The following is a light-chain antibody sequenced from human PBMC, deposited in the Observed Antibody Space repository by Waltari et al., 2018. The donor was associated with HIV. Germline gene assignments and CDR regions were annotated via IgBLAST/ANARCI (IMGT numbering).Light chain of an antibody. V-gene: IGLV6-57*01. CDR2: EDA. CDR1: GVSITSDY. Sequence: NFVLTQPHSVSESPGKTVTISCTRPGVSITSDYVQWYQRRPGGSPPTVIYEDAQRPSGVPVRFSGSSDSSSNAASLTISGLKPEDEADYFCQSSDRNNQVFGGGTKLTVL. CDR3: QSSDRNNQV. J-gene: IGLJ3*02.